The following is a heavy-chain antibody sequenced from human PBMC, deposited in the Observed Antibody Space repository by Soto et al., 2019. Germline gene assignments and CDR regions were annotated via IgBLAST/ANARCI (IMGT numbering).Heavy chain of an antibody. D-gene: IGHD3-3*01. CDR2: IYHSGST. Sequence: QVQLQESGPGLVKPSGTLSLTCAVSGGSISSSNWWSWVRQPPGKGLEWIGEIYHSGSTNYNPSLKSRVTISVDKSKNQFSLKLSSVTAADTAVYYCAGPLYCWSGQQSYYYGMDVWGQGTTVTVSS. CDR1: GGSISSSNW. J-gene: IGHJ6*02. V-gene: IGHV4-4*02. CDR3: AGPLYCWSGQQSYYYGMDV.